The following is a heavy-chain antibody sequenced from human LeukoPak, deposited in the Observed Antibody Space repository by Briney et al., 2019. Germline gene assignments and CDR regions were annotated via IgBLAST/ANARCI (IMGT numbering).Heavy chain of an antibody. Sequence: SETLSLICTVSGGSASSNSYYWGWLRQPPGKGLEWIGSIYYSGSTYYNPSLLSRVTIFVDTSKNQFSLKLSSVTATDSAVYYCARHYGSGSSGGARRWFDPWGQGTLVTVSS. D-gene: IGHD3-10*01. J-gene: IGHJ5*02. CDR1: GGSASSNSYY. CDR2: IYYSGST. V-gene: IGHV4-39*01. CDR3: ARHYGSGSSGGARRWFDP.